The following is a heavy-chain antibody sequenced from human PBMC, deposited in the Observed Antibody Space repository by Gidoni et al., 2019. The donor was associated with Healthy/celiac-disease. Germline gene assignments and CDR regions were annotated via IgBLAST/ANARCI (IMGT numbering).Heavy chain of an antibody. CDR2: TIPIFGTQ. J-gene: IGHJ5*02. CDR1: GGTFSSYA. V-gene: IGHV1-69*06. CDR3: GGDYRLGGWGRGGFDP. D-gene: IGHD3-16*01. Sequence: QVQLVQSGAEVKKPGSSVKVSCKASGGTFSSYAISWVRQAPGQGLEWMGGTIPIFGTQNYAQNLQGRVTITADKPTSTANMDLGSRSSEDTAVYYCGGDYRLGGWGRGGFDPWGQGTLVTVSS.